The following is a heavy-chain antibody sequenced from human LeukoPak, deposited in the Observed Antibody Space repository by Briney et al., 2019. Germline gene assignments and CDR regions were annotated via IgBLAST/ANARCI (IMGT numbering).Heavy chain of an antibody. CDR3: ARTYYYDSSGYYATNPYFDY. J-gene: IGHJ4*02. CDR2: ISSSGSTI. CDR1: GFTFSSYE. V-gene: IGHV3-48*03. Sequence: PGGSLRLSCAASGFTFSSYEMNWARQAPGKGLEWVSYISSSGSTIYYADSVKGRFTISRDNAKNSLYLQMNSLRAEDTAVYYCARTYYYDSSGYYATNPYFDYWGQGTLVTVSS. D-gene: IGHD3-22*01.